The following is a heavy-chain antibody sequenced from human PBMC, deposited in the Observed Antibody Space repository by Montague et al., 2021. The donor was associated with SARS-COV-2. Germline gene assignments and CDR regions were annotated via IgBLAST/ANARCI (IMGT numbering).Heavy chain of an antibody. D-gene: IGHD3-16*01. V-gene: IGHV6-1*01. CDR3: VRRSRLHLGELTPIDP. CDR2: TYYRSKWYN. CDR1: GDSVSSNIAA. Sequence: CAISGDSVSSNIAAWNWIRQSPSRGLEWLGRTYYRSKWYNDYAASVRSRITISPDTPKNQFSLKLNSVTAADTAVYYCVRRSRLHLGELTPIDPWGQGTLVTVSS. J-gene: IGHJ5*02.